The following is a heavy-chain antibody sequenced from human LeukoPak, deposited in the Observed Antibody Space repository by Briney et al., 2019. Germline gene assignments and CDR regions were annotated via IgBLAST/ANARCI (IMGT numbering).Heavy chain of an antibody. CDR2: INHSGST. D-gene: IGHD2-15*01. CDR1: GGSFSGYY. Sequence: SETLSLTCAVYGGSFSGYYWSWIRQPPGKGLEWIGEINHSGSTNYNPSLKSRVTISVDTSKNQFSLKLSSVTAADTAVYYCAREGYCSGGSCYDLEGPLHYYGMDVWGKGTTVTVSS. J-gene: IGHJ6*04. CDR3: AREGYCSGGSCYDLEGPLHYYGMDV. V-gene: IGHV4-34*01.